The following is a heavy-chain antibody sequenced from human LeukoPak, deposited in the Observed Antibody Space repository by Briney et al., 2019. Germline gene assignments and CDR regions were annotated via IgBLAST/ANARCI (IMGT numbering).Heavy chain of an antibody. CDR2: ISGSGGST. V-gene: IGHV3-23*01. CDR3: AKTGDSSGFYYGVDY. Sequence: GGSLRLSCVASGFTFSSYAMTWVRQAPGKGLEWVSAISGSGGSTYYADSVKGRFTISRDNSKKTLYVQMNSLRAEDTAVYYCAKTGDSSGFYYGVDYWGQGTLVTVSS. D-gene: IGHD3-22*01. J-gene: IGHJ4*02. CDR1: GFTFSSYA.